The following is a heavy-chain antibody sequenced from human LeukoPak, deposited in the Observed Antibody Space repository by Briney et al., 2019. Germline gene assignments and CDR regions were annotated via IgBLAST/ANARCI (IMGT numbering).Heavy chain of an antibody. CDR2: LGTTGDT. D-gene: IGHD3-22*01. V-gene: IGHV3-13*01. J-gene: IGHJ4*02. CDR3: ARGRVKGYYDSSGYDY. CDR1: GFTFSSCD. Sequence: GGSLRLSCASTGFTFSSCDRHWVRQPRGKGMEWVSALGTTGDTYYPGSVKGRFTISRENAKNSLYLQMNSLRAGDTAVYYCARGRVKGYYDSSGYDYWGQGTLGTFSS.